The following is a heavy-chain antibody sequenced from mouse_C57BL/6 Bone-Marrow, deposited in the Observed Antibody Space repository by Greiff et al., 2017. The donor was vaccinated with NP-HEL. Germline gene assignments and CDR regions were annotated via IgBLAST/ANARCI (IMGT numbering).Heavy chain of an antibody. D-gene: IGHD2-4*01. CDR2: ILPGSGRT. CDR1: GYTFTGYW. Sequence: VQLHQSGAELMKPGASVKLSCKATGYTFTGYWIEWVKQRPGHGLEWIGEILPGSGRTNYNEKFKGTATFTADPSSNPAYMQLSSLTTEDAAIYYYARGLDDYVAFAYWGQGTLVTVSA. J-gene: IGHJ3*01. CDR3: ARGLDDYVAFAY. V-gene: IGHV1-9*01.